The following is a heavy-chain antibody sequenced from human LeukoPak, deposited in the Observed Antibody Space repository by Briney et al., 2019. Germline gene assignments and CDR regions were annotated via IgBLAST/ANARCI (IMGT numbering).Heavy chain of an antibody. CDR2: INPNSGGT. V-gene: IGHV1-2*06. CDR3: AGGVLHGGGNWFDP. D-gene: IGHD3-16*01. Sequence: ASVKVSCKSSGYTFTGYYMHWLRQAPGQGLEWMGRINPNSGGTYDAQKFRSRVTMTRDTSISTAYMELASLISDDTAVYYCAGGVLHGGGNWFDPWGQGTLVTVSS. CDR1: GYTFTGYY. J-gene: IGHJ5*02.